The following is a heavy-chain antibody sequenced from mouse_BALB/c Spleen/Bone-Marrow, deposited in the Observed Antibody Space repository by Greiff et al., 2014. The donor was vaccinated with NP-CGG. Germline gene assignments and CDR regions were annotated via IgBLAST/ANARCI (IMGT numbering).Heavy chain of an antibody. CDR3: ARYYYGFLDY. J-gene: IGHJ2*01. CDR2: IWAGGST. D-gene: IGHD1-2*01. Sequence: VKVVESGPGLVAPSQSLSITCTVSGFSLTSYGVHWVRQPPGKGLEWLGVIWAGGSTSYNSTLMSRLTISKDNSKSQVFLKMNSLQTDDTAMYYCARYYYGFLDYWGQGTTLTVSS. CDR1: GFSLTSYG. V-gene: IGHV2-9*02.